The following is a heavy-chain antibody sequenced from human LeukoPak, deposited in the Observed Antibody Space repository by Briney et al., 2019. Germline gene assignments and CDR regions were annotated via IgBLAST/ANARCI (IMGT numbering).Heavy chain of an antibody. Sequence: ASVKVSCKASGGTFNSYAISWVRQAPGQGLEWMGGIIPIFATTNHAQKFQSRVTITTDESTSTAYMELSSLRSEDTAVYYCAMPSIAAAGYFDYWGQGTLVTVSS. CDR2: IIPIFATT. J-gene: IGHJ4*02. CDR1: GGTFNSYA. D-gene: IGHD6-13*01. V-gene: IGHV1-69*05. CDR3: AMPSIAAAGYFDY.